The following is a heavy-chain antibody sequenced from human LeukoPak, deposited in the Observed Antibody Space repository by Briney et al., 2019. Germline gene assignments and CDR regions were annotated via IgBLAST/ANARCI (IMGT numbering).Heavy chain of an antibody. CDR1: GYTFTGYY. V-gene: IGHV1-2*02. Sequence: ASVKVSCKASGYTFTGYYMHWVRQAPGQGLEWMGWINPNSGGTNYAQKFQGRVTMTRDTSISTAYMELSRLRSDDTAVYYCARDPVYSGSPKEDAFDIWGQGTMVTVSS. J-gene: IGHJ3*02. CDR2: INPNSGGT. CDR3: ARDPVYSGSPKEDAFDI. D-gene: IGHD1-26*01.